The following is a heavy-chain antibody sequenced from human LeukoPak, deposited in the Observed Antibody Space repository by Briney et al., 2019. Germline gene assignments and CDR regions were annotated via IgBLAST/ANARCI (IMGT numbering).Heavy chain of an antibody. CDR3: ARGTQWPY. CDR2: ISSSSTNT. J-gene: IGHJ4*02. CDR1: GFTFSNYN. Sequence: GGSLRLSCAASGFTFSNYNMNWVRQAPGKGLEWVSHISSSSTNTNYAESVKGRFTTSRDNAKNSLYLQMNSLRAEDTAVYYCARGTQWPYWGQGTLVTVSS. D-gene: IGHD6-19*01. V-gene: IGHV3-48*01.